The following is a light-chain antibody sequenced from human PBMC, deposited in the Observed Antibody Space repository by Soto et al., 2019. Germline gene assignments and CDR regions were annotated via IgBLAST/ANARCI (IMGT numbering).Light chain of an antibody. CDR3: QQRSNSIT. Sequence: ERVFTQSPATQSLSPGERATLSFRASQSVSTYLAWYQQKPGQAPRLLLYDASNRATGVPARFSGSGSGTDFTLTISSLEPEDFAVYYCQQRSNSITFGQGTRLEIK. V-gene: IGKV3-11*01. CDR1: QSVSTY. CDR2: DAS. J-gene: IGKJ5*01.